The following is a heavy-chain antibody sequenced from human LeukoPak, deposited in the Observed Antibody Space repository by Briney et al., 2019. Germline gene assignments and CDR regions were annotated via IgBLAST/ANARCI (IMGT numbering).Heavy chain of an antibody. J-gene: IGHJ6*03. CDR1: GFTFSRYG. Sequence: PGGSLRLSCAASGFTFSRYGMYWVRQAPGKGLEYDSAVSSNGGSTYYANSVKGRFTISRDNSKNTLYLQMGSLRGEDMAVYYCARGYDFWSGYYPRNYMDVWGKGTTVTVSS. D-gene: IGHD3-3*01. CDR3: ARGYDFWSGYYPRNYMDV. CDR2: VSSNGGST. V-gene: IGHV3-64*01.